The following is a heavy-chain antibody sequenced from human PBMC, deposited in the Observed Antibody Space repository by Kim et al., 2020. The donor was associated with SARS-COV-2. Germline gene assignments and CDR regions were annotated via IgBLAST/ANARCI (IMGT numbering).Heavy chain of an antibody. J-gene: IGHJ4*02. D-gene: IGHD3-22*01. V-gene: IGHV5-51*01. Sequence: GESLKISCKGSGYSFTSYWIGWVRQMPGKGLEWMGIIYPGDSDTRYSPSFQGQVTISADKSISTAYLQWSSLKASDTAMYYCASYYDSSGYLSGFQFSLWGQGTLVTVSS. CDR1: GYSFTSYW. CDR2: IYPGDSDT. CDR3: ASYYDSSGYLSGFQFSL.